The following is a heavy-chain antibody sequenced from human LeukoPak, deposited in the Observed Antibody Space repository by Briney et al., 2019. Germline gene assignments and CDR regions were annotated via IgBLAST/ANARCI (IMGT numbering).Heavy chain of an antibody. J-gene: IGHJ3*02. V-gene: IGHV3-74*01. CDR3: ARALESSGYYFDAFDI. CDR1: GFTFSSYW. Sequence: HSGGSLRLSCAASGFTFSSYWMHWVRQAPGKGLMWVSRINSDGSSTNYADSVKGRFTISRDNAKNSLYLQMNSLRAEDTALYYCARALESSGYYFDAFDIWGQGTMVTVSS. CDR2: INSDGSST. D-gene: IGHD3-22*01.